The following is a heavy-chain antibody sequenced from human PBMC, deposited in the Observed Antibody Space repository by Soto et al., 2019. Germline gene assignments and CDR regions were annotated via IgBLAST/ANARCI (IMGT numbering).Heavy chain of an antibody. CDR2: INPSGGST. CDR1: GYTFTSYY. J-gene: IGHJ4*02. D-gene: IGHD3-9*01. V-gene: IGHV1-46*03. CDR3: AKNSAYYDILTGYYTSWYFDY. Sequence: GASAKVSCKASGYTFTSYYMHWVRQAPGQGLEWMGIINPSGGSTSYAQKFQGRVTMTRDTSTSTVYMELSSLRSEDTAVYYCAKNSAYYDILTGYYTSWYFDYWGQGTLVTVSS.